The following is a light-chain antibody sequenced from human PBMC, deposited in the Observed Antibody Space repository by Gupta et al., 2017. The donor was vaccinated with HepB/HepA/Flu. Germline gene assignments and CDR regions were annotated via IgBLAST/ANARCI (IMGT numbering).Light chain of an antibody. CDR3: QQSYSTPLT. V-gene: IGKV1-39*01. Sequence: DIQMTQSASKLSASVGDRVTITCRASQSISSYLNWYQQKPGKAPKLLIYAASSLQSGVPSRFSGSGSGTDFTLTISSLQPEDFATYYCQQSYSTPLTFGGGTKVEIK. J-gene: IGKJ4*01. CDR1: QSISSY. CDR2: AAS.